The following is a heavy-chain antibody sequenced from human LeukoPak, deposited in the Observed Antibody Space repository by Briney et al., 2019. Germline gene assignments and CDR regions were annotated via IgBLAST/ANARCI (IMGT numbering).Heavy chain of an antibody. CDR2: IWYDGSNK. J-gene: IGHJ6*02. V-gene: IGHV3-33*01. D-gene: IGHD6-19*01. Sequence: GGSLGLSCAASGFTFSSYGMHWVRQAPGKGLEWVAVIWYDGSNKYYADSVKGRFTISRDNSKNTLYLQMNSLRAEDTAVYYCARDGSRCSSVPGYGMDVWGQGTTVTVSS. CDR3: ARDGSRCSSVPGYGMDV. CDR1: GFTFSSYG.